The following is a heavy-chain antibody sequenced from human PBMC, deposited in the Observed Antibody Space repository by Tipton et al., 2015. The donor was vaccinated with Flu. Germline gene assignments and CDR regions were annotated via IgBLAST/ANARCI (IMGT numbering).Heavy chain of an antibody. CDR1: GGSISSYY. V-gene: IGHV4-59*01. D-gene: IGHD1-26*01. Sequence: TLSLTCTVSGGSISSYYWSWIRQPPGKGLEWIGYIYYSGSTNYYPSLKSRVTISVDTSKNQFSLKLSSVTAADTAVYYCARVGGSSYYYYGMDVWGQGTTVTVSS. CDR3: ARVGGSSYYYYGMDV. CDR2: IYYSGST. J-gene: IGHJ6*02.